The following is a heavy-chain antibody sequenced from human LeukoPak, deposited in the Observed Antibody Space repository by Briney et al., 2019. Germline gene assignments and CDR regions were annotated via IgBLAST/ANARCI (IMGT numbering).Heavy chain of an antibody. J-gene: IGHJ4*02. CDR3: ARDPYCTITSCYLDY. V-gene: IGHV3-48*03. CDR2: ISGSGSTI. D-gene: IGHD2-2*01. CDR1: GFTFSSYE. Sequence: GGSLRLSCAASGFTFSSYEMNWVRQAPGKGLEWVSYISGSGSTIYYAYSVKGRFTISRDNAKNSLYLQMNSLRDEDTAVYYCARDPYCTITSCYLDYWGQGSLVTVSS.